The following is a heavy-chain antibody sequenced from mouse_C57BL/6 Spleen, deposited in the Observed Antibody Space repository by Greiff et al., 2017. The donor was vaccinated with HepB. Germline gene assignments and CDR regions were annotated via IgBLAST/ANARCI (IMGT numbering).Heavy chain of an antibody. Sequence: VQLQQSGPELVKPGASVTISCKASGYAFSSSWMNWVRQRPGKGLEWIGRIYPGDGDTNYNGKFKGKATLTADKSSSTAYMQLSSLTSEYSAVYFCARWALRLQYYAKDYWGQGTSVTVAS. CDR3: ARWALRLQYYAKDY. V-gene: IGHV1-82*01. CDR2: IYPGDGDT. D-gene: IGHD3-2*02. CDR1: GYAFSSSW. J-gene: IGHJ4*01.